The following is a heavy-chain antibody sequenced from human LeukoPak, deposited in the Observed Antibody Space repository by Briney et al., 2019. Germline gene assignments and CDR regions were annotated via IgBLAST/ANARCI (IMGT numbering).Heavy chain of an antibody. CDR2: INTNTGNP. CDR3: ARDSTYYDFWSGYYNNWFDP. Sequence: ASVKVSCKASGYTFTSYGISWVRQAPGQGLEWMGWINTNTGNPTYAQGFTGRFVFSLDTSVSTAYLQISSLKAEDTAVYYCARDSTYYDFWSGYYNNWFDPWGQGTLVTVSS. J-gene: IGHJ5*02. D-gene: IGHD3-3*01. CDR1: GYTFTSYG. V-gene: IGHV7-4-1*02.